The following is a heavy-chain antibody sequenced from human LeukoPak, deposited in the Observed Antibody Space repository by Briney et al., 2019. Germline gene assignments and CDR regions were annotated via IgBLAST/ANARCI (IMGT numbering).Heavy chain of an antibody. CDR3: ARADSSGWFYFDY. CDR2: INPNSGGT. J-gene: IGHJ4*02. V-gene: IGHV1-2*04. D-gene: IGHD6-19*01. Sequence: ASVKVSCKASGYTFTGYYMHWVRQAPGQGLEWMGWINPNSGGTNYAQKFQGWVTMTRDTSISTAYMELSRLRSDDTAVYYCARADSSGWFYFDYWGQGTLVTVPS. CDR1: GYTFTGYY.